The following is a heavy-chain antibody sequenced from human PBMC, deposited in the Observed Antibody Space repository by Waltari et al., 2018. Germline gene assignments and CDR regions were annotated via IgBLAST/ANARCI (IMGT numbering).Heavy chain of an antibody. Sequence: EVQLVESGGGLVQPGGSLRLSCAASGFTFSSYWMRWVRQAPGKGLEWVANIKQDGSEKYYVDSVKGRFTISRDNAKNSLYLQMNSLRAEDTAVYYCARDTSSGWYIYWGQGTLVTVSS. CDR1: GFTFSSYW. V-gene: IGHV3-7*01. J-gene: IGHJ4*02. CDR2: IKQDGSEK. D-gene: IGHD6-19*01. CDR3: ARDTSSGWYIY.